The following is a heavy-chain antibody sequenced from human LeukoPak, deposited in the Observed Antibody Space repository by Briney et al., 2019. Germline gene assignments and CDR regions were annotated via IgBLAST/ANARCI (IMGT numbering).Heavy chain of an antibody. CDR1: GLTFSTSG. D-gene: IGHD1-14*01. CDR2: IGPTGSDR. V-gene: IGHV3-21*06. Sequence: GGSLRLSCTASGLTFSTSGFNWVRQAPEKGPEWVASIGPTGSDRYHADSIKGRFTISRDNANNFLYLQMNSLRAEDTAVYYCATETNGRHYDYWGQGTLLTVSS. CDR3: ATETNGRHYDY. J-gene: IGHJ4*02.